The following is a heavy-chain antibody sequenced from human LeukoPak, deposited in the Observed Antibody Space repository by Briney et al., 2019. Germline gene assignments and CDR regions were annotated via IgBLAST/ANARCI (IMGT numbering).Heavy chain of an antibody. CDR2: INPNSGGT. CDR3: ARDVQYYYDSSGYYYWPDAFDI. CDR1: GYTFTGYY. V-gene: IGHV1-2*02. D-gene: IGHD3-22*01. J-gene: IGHJ3*02. Sequence: ASVKVSCKASGYTFTGYYMHWVRQAPGQGLEWMGWINPNSGGTNYAQKFQGRVTMTRDTSISTAYMELSRLRSDDTAVYYCARDVQYYYDSSGYYYWPDAFDIWGQGTMVTVSS.